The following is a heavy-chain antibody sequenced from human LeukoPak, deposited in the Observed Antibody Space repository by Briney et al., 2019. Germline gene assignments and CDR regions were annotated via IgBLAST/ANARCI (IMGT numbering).Heavy chain of an antibody. D-gene: IGHD3-22*01. J-gene: IGHJ5*02. CDR3: ARDERYDSSGYPFDP. CDR1: GYTFTGYF. CDR2: INPNNGGT. Sequence: ASVKVSCKASGYTFTGYFIHWVRQAPGQGLEWMGWINPNNGGTKYAQKFQDRVTMTRDTSISTAYMELSRLRSDDTAVYYCARDERYDSSGYPFDPWGQGTLVTVSS. V-gene: IGHV1-2*02.